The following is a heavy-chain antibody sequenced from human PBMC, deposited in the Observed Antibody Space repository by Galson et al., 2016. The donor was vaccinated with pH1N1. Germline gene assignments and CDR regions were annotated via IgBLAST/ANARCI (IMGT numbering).Heavy chain of an antibody. J-gene: IGHJ5*02. CDR1: GYIFTTYG. V-gene: IGHV1-18*01. CDR3: ARGVDFGELGAWFDP. Sequence: SVKVSCKASGYIFTTYGISWVRQAPGRGLEWMGWISAYNGNTNYAQKFQGRVTVTTDTSTRTVYMELRSLRSDDTAVHYCARGVDFGELGAWFDPWGQGTLVTVSS. CDR2: ISAYNGNT. D-gene: IGHD3-10*01.